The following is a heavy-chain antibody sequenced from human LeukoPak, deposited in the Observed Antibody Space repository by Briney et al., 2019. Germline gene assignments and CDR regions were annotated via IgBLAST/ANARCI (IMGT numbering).Heavy chain of an antibody. V-gene: IGHV3-7*03. CDR2: IKQDGSEK. D-gene: IGHD6-6*01. CDR3: ARQSIAARGSIWFDP. J-gene: IGHJ5*02. Sequence: QPGGSLRLSCAASGFTFSSFWLSWVRQAPGKGLEWVANIKQDGSEKYYVDSVKGRFTISRDNAKNSLYLQMNSLRAEDTAVYYCARQSIAARGSIWFDPWGQGTLVTVSS. CDR1: GFTFSSFW.